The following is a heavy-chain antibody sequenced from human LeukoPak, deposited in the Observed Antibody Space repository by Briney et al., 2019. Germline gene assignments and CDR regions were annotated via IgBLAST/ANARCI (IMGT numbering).Heavy chain of an antibody. CDR3: ARDPGPIVGATTADY. CDR1: GFTFSSYW. Sequence: GGSLRLSFAASGFTFSSYWMSWVRQAPGKGLEWVANIKQDGSEKYYVDSVKGRFTISRDNAKNSLYLQMNSLRAEDTAVYYCARDPGPIVGATTADYWGQGTLVTVSS. J-gene: IGHJ4*02. CDR2: IKQDGSEK. V-gene: IGHV3-7*01. D-gene: IGHD1-26*01.